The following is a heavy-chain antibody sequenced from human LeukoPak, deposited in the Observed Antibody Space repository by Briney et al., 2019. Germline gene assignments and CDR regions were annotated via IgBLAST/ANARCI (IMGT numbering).Heavy chain of an antibody. D-gene: IGHD2-21*02. Sequence: PGGSLRLSCAASEFTFSTYAISWVRQAPGKGLEWVSHFGGSGGTILYADSVKGRFTISRDNSKNTLYLQMNSLRAEDTAVYYCAKSDCGGDCHLLDYWGQGTLVTVSS. CDR3: AKSDCGGDCHLLDY. CDR1: EFTFSTYA. V-gene: IGHV3-23*01. J-gene: IGHJ4*02. CDR2: FGGSGGTI.